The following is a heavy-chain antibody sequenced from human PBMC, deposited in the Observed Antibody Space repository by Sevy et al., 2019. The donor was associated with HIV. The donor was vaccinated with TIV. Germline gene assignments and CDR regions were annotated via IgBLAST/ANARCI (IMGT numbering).Heavy chain of an antibody. CDR3: ARGGWHSGY. CDR2: IKQDGSQK. CDR1: GFTFSDDW. J-gene: IGHJ4*02. D-gene: IGHD2-15*01. Sequence: GGFLRLSCAASGFTFSDDWMSWVRQAPGKGLEWVANIKQDGSQKYYVDSVKGRFTISRDNAKNSLYLQMNSLRAEDTAGYYCARGGWHSGYWGQGTLVTVSS. V-gene: IGHV3-7*01.